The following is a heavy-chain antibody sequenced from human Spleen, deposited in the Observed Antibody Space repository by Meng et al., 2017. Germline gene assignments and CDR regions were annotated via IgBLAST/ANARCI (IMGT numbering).Heavy chain of an antibody. Sequence: SETLSLTCAVSGGSISSSNWWSGVRQPPGKGLEWIGEIYHSGSTNYNQSLKSRVTISVDKSKNPFPLKLSSVTAADTAVYYCARRGGGAVVTLSLNYYYGMDVWGQGTTVTVSS. CDR1: GGSISSSNW. CDR3: ARRGGGAVVTLSLNYYYGMDV. V-gene: IGHV4-4*02. D-gene: IGHD4-23*01. CDR2: IYHSGST. J-gene: IGHJ6*02.